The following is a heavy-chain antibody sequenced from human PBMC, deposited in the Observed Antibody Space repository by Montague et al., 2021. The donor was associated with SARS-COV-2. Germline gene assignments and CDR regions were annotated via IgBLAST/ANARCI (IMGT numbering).Heavy chain of an antibody. Sequence: SETLSLTCTVSGGSISSSSYDWGWIRQPPGKGLEWIGCIYYSGSTYYXXXLKSRVTMSVDTSKNQFSLKLSSVTAADTAVYYCAREGGWLSRGSYYFDYWGQGTLVTVSS. CDR1: GGSISSSSYD. CDR3: AREGGWLSRGSYYFDY. J-gene: IGHJ4*02. CDR2: IYYSGST. V-gene: IGHV4-39*07. D-gene: IGHD3-22*01.